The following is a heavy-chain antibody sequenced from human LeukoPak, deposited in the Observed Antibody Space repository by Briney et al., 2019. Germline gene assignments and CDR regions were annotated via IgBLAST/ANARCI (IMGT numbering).Heavy chain of an antibody. J-gene: IGHJ4*02. Sequence: GGSLRLSCAVSRFTFSDYWMRWVRQAPGQGLEWVAAIWFDGSVKHYSDAVKGRFTISRDNSLNTLYLQMNSLRVEDTAIYYCAKDTGVQFLEPAFWGQGTLVTVSS. D-gene: IGHD3-3*01. CDR3: AKDTGVQFLEPAF. V-gene: IGHV3-33*06. CDR1: RFTFSDYW. CDR2: IWFDGSVK.